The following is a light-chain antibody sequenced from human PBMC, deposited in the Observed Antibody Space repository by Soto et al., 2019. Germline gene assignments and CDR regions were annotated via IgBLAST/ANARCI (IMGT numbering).Light chain of an antibody. Sequence: DIQMTQSTSSLSASVGDRVTITCRASQSISSYLNWYQQKPGKDPTLLIYASSSLQSGVPSRFSGSGSGTDFTLTISRLQPEDCATYYCQQSYSTPRTFGQGTKVEIK. CDR1: QSISSY. J-gene: IGKJ1*01. CDR2: ASS. CDR3: QQSYSTPRT. V-gene: IGKV1-39*01.